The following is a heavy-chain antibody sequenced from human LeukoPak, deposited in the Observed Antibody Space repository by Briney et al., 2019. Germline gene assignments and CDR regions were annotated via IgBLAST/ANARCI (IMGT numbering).Heavy chain of an antibody. J-gene: IGHJ5*02. Sequence: SETLSPTCTVSGGSISSSSYYWGWIRQPPGKGLEWIGSIYYSGSTYYNPSLKSRVTISVDTSKNQFSLKLSSVTAADTAVYYCARQDFWSGYYFDPWGQGTLVTVSS. CDR1: GGSISSSSYY. D-gene: IGHD3-3*01. CDR2: IYYSGST. CDR3: ARQDFWSGYYFDP. V-gene: IGHV4-39*01.